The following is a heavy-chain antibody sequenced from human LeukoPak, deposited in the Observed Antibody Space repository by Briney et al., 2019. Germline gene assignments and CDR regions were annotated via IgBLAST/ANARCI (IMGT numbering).Heavy chain of an antibody. CDR3: ARDLGQYYDTSDNWFDP. Sequence: GGSLRLSCSVSGFIFRDFSMSWVRQAPGKGLVWVSRINSDGINTSYADSVKGRFTISRDNAKNTLNLQMNSLRAEDTAVYYCARDLGQYYDTSDNWFDPWGQGTLVTVSS. CDR2: INSDGINT. J-gene: IGHJ5*02. CDR1: GFIFRDFS. V-gene: IGHV3-74*01. D-gene: IGHD3-22*01.